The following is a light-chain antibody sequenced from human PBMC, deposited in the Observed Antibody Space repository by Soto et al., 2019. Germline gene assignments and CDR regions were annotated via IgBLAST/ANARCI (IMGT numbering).Light chain of an antibody. CDR1: QGISSY. CDR2: AAS. Sequence: DIKLTQSPSFLSASVGDRVTITCRASQGISSYLAWYQQKPGKAPKLLIYAASTLQSGVPSRFSGSGSATEFTLTISSLQPEDFSTYYCQQLNTYPRTFCQGTKVDIK. V-gene: IGKV1-9*01. CDR3: QQLNTYPRT. J-gene: IGKJ1*01.